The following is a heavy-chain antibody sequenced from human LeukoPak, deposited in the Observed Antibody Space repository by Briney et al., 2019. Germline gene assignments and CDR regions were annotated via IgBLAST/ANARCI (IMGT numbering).Heavy chain of an antibody. J-gene: IGHJ4*02. CDR2: IYYSGST. Sequence: KASETLSLTCTVSGGSISSGGYYWSWIRQHPGKGLEWIGYIYYSGSTYYNPSLKSRVTISVDTSKNQFSLRLSSVTAADTAVYYCARSRGKGMWLRFVYFDYWGQGTLVTVSS. V-gene: IGHV4-31*03. D-gene: IGHD5-12*01. CDR3: ARSRGKGMWLRFVYFDY. CDR1: GGSISSGGYY.